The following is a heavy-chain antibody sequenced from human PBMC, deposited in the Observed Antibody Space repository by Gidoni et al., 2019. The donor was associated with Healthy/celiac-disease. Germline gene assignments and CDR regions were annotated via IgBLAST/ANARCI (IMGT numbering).Heavy chain of an antibody. CDR2: ISSSSSYI. D-gene: IGHD2-8*01. J-gene: IGHJ6*02. CDR1: GFTFSSYS. CDR3: ARDITYEISSPKYYYYYYGMDV. Sequence: EVQLVESGGGLVKSGGSLRLSCAASGFTFSSYSMNWVRQAPGKGLEWVSSISSSSSYIYYADSVKGRFTISRDNAKNSLYLQMNSLRAEDTAVYYCARDITYEISSPKYYYYYYGMDVWGQGTTVTVSS. V-gene: IGHV3-21*01.